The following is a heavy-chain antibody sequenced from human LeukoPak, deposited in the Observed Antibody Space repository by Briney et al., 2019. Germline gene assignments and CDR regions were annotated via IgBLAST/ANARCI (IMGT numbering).Heavy chain of an antibody. D-gene: IGHD2-2*01. CDR3: AKDPVPAAIADYFDY. CDR2: IRYDGSNK. J-gene: IGHJ4*02. Sequence: GRSLRLSCAASGFTFSSYGMHWVRQAPGKGLEWVAFIRYDGSNKYYADSVKGRFTISRDNSKNTLYLQMNSLRAEDTAVYYCAKDPVPAAIADYFDYWGQGTLVTVSS. CDR1: GFTFSSYG. V-gene: IGHV3-30*02.